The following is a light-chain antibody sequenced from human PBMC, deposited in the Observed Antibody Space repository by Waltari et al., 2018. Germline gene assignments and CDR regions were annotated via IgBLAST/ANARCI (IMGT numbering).Light chain of an antibody. CDR3: QQYNNWPWT. Sequence: EIVMMQSPATLSVSPGERATLSCRASQSVSSNLAWYQQKPGQAPRLLIYGASTRATGLPARFSGSVSGTEFTLTISSLQSEDFAVYSCQQYNNWPWTFGQGTKVEIK. CDR1: QSVSSN. CDR2: GAS. V-gene: IGKV3D-15*01. J-gene: IGKJ1*01.